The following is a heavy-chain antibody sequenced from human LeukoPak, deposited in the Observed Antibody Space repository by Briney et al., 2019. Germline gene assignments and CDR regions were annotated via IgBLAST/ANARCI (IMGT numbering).Heavy chain of an antibody. CDR1: GFTFSSYN. CDR3: ARDGGWRDDY. Sequence: GGSLRLSCVASGFTFSSYNMNWVRQAPGKGLEWVSSISSSSSYIYYADSVKGRFTISRDNAKNSLYLQMNSLGAEDTAVYFCARDGGWRDDYWGQGTLVTVSS. J-gene: IGHJ4*02. V-gene: IGHV3-21*01. CDR2: ISSSSSYI. D-gene: IGHD3-16*01.